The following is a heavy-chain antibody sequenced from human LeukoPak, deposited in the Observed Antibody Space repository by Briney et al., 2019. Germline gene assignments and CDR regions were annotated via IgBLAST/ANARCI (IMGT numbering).Heavy chain of an antibody. Sequence: GRSLRLSCAASGFTFSSYAMHWVRQAPGKGLEWVAVISYDGSNKYYADSVKGRFTISRDNSKNTLYLQMNSLRAEDTAVYYCARHRGTCTQLWEDSFYFDYGGQGTLVTVSS. CDR1: GFTFSSYA. CDR3: ARHRGTCTQLWEDSFYFDY. J-gene: IGHJ4*02. CDR2: ISYDGSNK. V-gene: IGHV3-30*04. D-gene: IGHD5-18*01.